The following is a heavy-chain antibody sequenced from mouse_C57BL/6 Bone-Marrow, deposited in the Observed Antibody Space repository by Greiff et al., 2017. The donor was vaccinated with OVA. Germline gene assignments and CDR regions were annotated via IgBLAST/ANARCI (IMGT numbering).Heavy chain of an antibody. CDR1: GYTFTDYY. CDR3: ARMYYGSILTGIDY. CDR2: IYPGSGNT. V-gene: IGHV1-76*01. J-gene: IGHJ2*01. Sequence: VQLQQSGAELVRPGASVKLSCKASGYTFTDYYINWVKQRPGQGLEWIARIYPGSGNTYYNEKFKGKATLTAEKSSSTAYMQLSSLTSEDSAVYFCARMYYGSILTGIDYWGQGTTLTVSS. D-gene: IGHD1-1*01.